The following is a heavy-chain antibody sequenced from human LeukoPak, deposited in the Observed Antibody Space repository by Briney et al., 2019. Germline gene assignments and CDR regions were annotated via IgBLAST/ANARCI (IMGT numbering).Heavy chain of an antibody. CDR2: IKSKCDGDTT. J-gene: IGHJ4*02. CDR1: GITISNAW. CDR3: TTPPD. Sequence: PGGSLRLSCEASGITISNAWMSWVRQAPGKGLEWVGRIKSKCDGDTTDHAAPVKGRFTISRDDAKNTLYLQMNSLVSEDTGVYYCTTPPDWGQGTLVIVSS. V-gene: IGHV3-15*01.